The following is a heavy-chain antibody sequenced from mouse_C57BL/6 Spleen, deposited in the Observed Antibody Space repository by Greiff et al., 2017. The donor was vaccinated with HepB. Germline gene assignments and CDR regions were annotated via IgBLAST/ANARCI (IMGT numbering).Heavy chain of an antibody. CDR2: IWGDGST. J-gene: IGHJ1*03. CDR1: GFSFTSYG. CDR3: AKEGGSYWYFDV. Sequence: VKLVESGPGLVAPSQSLSITCTVSGFSFTSYGVSWVRQPPGKGLEWLGVIWGDGSTNYHSAHLSRLSTSKDNSKSQVFLKLNSLQTDDTATYYCAKEGGSYWYFDVWGTGTTVTVSS. V-gene: IGHV2-3*01.